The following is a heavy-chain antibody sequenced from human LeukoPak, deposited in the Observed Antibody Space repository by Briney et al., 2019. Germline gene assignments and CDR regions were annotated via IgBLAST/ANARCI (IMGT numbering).Heavy chain of an antibody. D-gene: IGHD3-10*01. CDR3: ARVSMNMIRGVTIKYFDY. CDR2: TYYRSNWYN. V-gene: IGHV6-1*01. J-gene: IGHJ4*02. Sequence: SQTLSLTCGISGDSVSSNSAAWNWIRQSPSRGLEWLGRTYYRSNWYNNYAVFVKSRITINPDSSKNQFSLKLTSVTAADTAMYYCARVSMNMIRGVTIKYFDYWGQGTLVTVSS. CDR1: GDSVSSNSAA.